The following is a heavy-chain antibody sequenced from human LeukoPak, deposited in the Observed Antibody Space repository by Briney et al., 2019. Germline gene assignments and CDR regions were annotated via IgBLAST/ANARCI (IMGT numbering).Heavy chain of an antibody. CDR3: ARMSRTFAFDY. J-gene: IGHJ4*02. Sequence: SGPTLVNPTQTLTLTCTFSGFSLSTSGMRVSWIRQPRGKALEWLARIVWDDNKFYSTSLKTRLTISKDTSKNQVVLTMTNMDPVDTATYYCARMSRTFAFDYWGQGTLVTVSS. CDR2: IVWDDNK. V-gene: IGHV2-70*04. CDR1: GFSLSTSGMR.